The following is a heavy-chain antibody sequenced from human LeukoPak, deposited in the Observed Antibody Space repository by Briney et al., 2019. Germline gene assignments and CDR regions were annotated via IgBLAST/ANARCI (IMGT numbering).Heavy chain of an antibody. CDR2: IYYSGST. CDR3: ASLLYSSGWNYYYYGMDV. Sequence: SQTLSLTCTVSGGSISSGGYYWSWICQHPGKGLEWIGYIYYSGSTNYNPSLKSRVTISVDTSKNQFSLKLSSVTAADTAVYYCASLLYSSGWNYYYYGMDVWGQGTTVTVSS. J-gene: IGHJ6*02. V-gene: IGHV4-31*03. D-gene: IGHD6-19*01. CDR1: GGSISSGGYY.